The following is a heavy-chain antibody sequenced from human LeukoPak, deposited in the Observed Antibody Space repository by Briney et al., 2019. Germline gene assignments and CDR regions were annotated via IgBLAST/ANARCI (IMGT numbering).Heavy chain of an antibody. J-gene: IGHJ4*02. CDR3: ARERSCSSPSCYALDY. Sequence: GGSLRLSCAASGFTFSSYWMSWVRQAPGKGLEWVANIKQDGSEKYYVDSVKGRFTISRDNAKNSLYLQMNSLRAEDTAVYYCARERSCSSPSCYALDYWGQGTLVTVSS. V-gene: IGHV3-7*03. D-gene: IGHD2-2*01. CDR2: IKQDGSEK. CDR1: GFTFSSYW.